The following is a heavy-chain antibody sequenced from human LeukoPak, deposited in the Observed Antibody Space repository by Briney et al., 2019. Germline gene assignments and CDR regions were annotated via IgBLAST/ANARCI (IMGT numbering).Heavy chain of an antibody. J-gene: IGHJ6*03. CDR2: ISSSSSTI. CDR1: GFTFSSYS. Sequence: PGGSLRLSCAASGFTFSSYSMNWVRQAPGKGLEWVSYISSSSSTIYYADSVKGRFTISRDNAKNSLYLQMNSLRAEDTAVYYCARGKKDYYYYYMDVWGKGTTVTVSS. V-gene: IGHV3-48*01. CDR3: ARGKKDYYYYYMDV.